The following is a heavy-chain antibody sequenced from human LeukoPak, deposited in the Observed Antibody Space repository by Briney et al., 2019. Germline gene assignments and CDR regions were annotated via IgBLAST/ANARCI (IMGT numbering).Heavy chain of an antibody. V-gene: IGHV3-23*01. CDR2: ISGSGGST. J-gene: IGHJ4*02. Sequence: PSETLSLTCAVYGGSFSGYYWSWIRQPPGKGLEWVSGISGSGGSTDYADSVKGRFTISRDNSKNTLYLQMNSLRAEDTAVYYCAKGSAALVLRPYYFDYWGQGTLVTVSS. D-gene: IGHD5-18*01. CDR3: AKGSAALVLRPYYFDY. CDR1: GGSFSGYY.